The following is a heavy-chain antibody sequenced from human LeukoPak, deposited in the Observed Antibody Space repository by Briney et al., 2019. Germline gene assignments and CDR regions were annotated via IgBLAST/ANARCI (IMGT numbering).Heavy chain of an antibody. CDR1: GGSISSYY. Sequence: SETLSLTCTVSGGSISSYYWSCIRQPPGKGLEWIGYIYYSGSTNYNPSLKSRVTISVDTSKNQFSLKLSSVTAADTAVYYCARDRSVAGPYYYYYYMDVWGKGTTVTVSS. V-gene: IGHV4-59*01. CDR3: ARDRSVAGPYYYYYYMDV. CDR2: IYYSGST. D-gene: IGHD6-19*01. J-gene: IGHJ6*03.